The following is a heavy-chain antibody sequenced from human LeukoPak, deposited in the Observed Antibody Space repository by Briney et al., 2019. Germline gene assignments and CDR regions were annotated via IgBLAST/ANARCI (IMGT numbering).Heavy chain of an antibody. Sequence: GGSLRLSCEASGFFFSNYGMNWVRLTPGKGLEWVSGIGGSGDRTYYADSVKGRFTISRDNSKNTMYLQMNSLRVEDTAVYYCARVVAYYMDVWGKGTTVTVSS. J-gene: IGHJ6*03. CDR1: GFFFSNYG. CDR3: ARVVAYYMDV. V-gene: IGHV3-23*01. CDR2: IGGSGDRT.